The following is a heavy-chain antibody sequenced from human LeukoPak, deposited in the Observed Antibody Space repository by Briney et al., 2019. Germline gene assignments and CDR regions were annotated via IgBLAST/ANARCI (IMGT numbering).Heavy chain of an antibody. V-gene: IGHV4-31*03. CDR2: IYYSGST. J-gene: IGHJ4*02. CDR1: GGSISSGGYY. D-gene: IGHD2-15*01. Sequence: PSETLSLTCTVSGGSISSGGYYWSWIRQHPGKGLGWIGYIYYSGSTYYNPSLKSRVTISVDTSKNQFSLKLSSVTAADTAVYYCASDYCSGGSCQFDYWGQGTLVTVSS. CDR3: ASDYCSGGSCQFDY.